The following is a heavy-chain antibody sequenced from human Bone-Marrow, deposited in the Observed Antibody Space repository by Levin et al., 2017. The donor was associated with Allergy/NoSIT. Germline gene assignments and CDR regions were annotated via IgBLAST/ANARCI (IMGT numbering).Heavy chain of an antibody. CDR1: GGSIDRGGNS. Sequence: SETLSLTCVVSGGSIDRGGNSWSWVRQPPGKGLECIGYIYHDETTYYNPSLKSRVTISVDRSKNHFSLKLTSVTAADTAVYYCVRLRGDYCGMDVWGQGTAVTVSS. D-gene: IGHD4-17*01. V-gene: IGHV4-30-2*01. CDR3: VRLRGDYCGMDV. CDR2: IYHDETT. J-gene: IGHJ6*02.